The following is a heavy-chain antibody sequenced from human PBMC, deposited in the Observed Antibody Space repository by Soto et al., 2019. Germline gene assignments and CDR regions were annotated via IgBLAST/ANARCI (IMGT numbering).Heavy chain of an antibody. CDR1: GFTLSNYW. V-gene: IGHV3-74*01. CDR3: VRIRRGDGEPFGY. D-gene: IGHD3-10*01. J-gene: IGHJ4*02. Sequence: EVQLVESGGVSVQPGGSLRLSCTASGFTLSNYWMHWVRQAPGKGLVWVSRINTDGSTTTYADSVKGRFTISRDNAQNTLYLQMNSRRDEDTAVYYCVRIRRGDGEPFGYWGQGTLVTLSS. CDR2: INTDGSTT.